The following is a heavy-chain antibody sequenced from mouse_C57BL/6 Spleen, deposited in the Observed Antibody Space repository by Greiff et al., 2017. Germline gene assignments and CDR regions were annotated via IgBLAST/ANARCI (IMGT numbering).Heavy chain of an antibody. D-gene: IGHD4-1*01. CDR2: INPNNGGT. CDR3: ASLLTGTSDY. J-gene: IGHJ2*01. V-gene: IGHV1-22*01. Sequence: EVQLQQSGPELVKPGASVKMSCKASGYTFTDYNMHWVKQSHGKSLEWIGYINPNNGGTSYNQKFKGKATLTVNKSSSTAYMELRSLTSEDSAVYYCASLLTGTSDYWGQGTTLTVSS. CDR1: GYTFTDYN.